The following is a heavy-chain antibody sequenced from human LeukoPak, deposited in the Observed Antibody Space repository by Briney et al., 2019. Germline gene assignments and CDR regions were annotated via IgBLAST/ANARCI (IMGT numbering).Heavy chain of an antibody. V-gene: IGHV1-18*01. CDR1: GSTFTNFG. CDR3: ARDSGRYDFWTGYRPLYYFDY. D-gene: IGHD3-3*01. J-gene: IGHJ4*02. Sequence: ASVKVSCKASGSTFTNFGFNWVRQAPGQGLEWMGWISAYNGNTNYAQKFQDRVTMTTDTSTSTAYMELRSLRSDDTAVYYCARDSGRYDFWTGYRPLYYFDYWGQGTLVTVSS. CDR2: ISAYNGNT.